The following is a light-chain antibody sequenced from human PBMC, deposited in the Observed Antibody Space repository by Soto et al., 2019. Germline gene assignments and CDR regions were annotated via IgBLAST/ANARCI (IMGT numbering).Light chain of an antibody. CDR1: SSDVGGYNY. V-gene: IGLV2-14*03. CDR2: DVS. Sequence: QSALTQPASVSGSPGQSITISCTGTSSDVGGYNYVSWYQQHPGKAPKLMIYDVSNRPSGVSDRFSGSKSGNTASLTISGLQAEDEADYYCSSCTSSSPFFGGGTKVTVL. CDR3: SSCTSSSPF. J-gene: IGLJ2*01.